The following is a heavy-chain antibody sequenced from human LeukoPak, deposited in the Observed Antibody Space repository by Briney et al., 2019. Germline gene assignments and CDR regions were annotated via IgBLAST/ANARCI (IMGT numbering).Heavy chain of an antibody. CDR1: GFTFSSYS. V-gene: IGHV3-21*01. D-gene: IGHD2-2*01. CDR3: ARGTRAFDY. Sequence: GRSLRLSCAASGFTFSSYSMNWVRQAPGKGLEWVSSISSSSNYIYYAGSVKGRFTISRDNAKNSLYLQMNSLRAEDTAVYYCARGTRAFDYWGQGTLLTVSS. CDR2: ISSSSNYI. J-gene: IGHJ4*02.